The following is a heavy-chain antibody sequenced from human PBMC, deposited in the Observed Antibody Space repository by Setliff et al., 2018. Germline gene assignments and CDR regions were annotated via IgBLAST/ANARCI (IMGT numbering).Heavy chain of an antibody. J-gene: IGHJ6*02. CDR2: ISGSAQTT. CDR3: ARDRGQVTVNNRYGFYYYGMDV. Sequence: PGGSLRLSCAASGFTFSSYAITWVRQAPGKGLEWVSMISGSAQTTYYADPVKGRFTISRDNSKSTVYLEMNSLRAEDTGPYYCARDRGQVTVNNRYGFYYYGMDVWGQGTTVTVSS. CDR1: GFTFSSYA. D-gene: IGHD3-16*02. V-gene: IGHV3-23*01.